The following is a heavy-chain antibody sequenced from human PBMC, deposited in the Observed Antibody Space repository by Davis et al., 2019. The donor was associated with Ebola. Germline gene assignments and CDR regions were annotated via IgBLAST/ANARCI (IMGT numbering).Heavy chain of an antibody. D-gene: IGHD3-22*01. J-gene: IGHJ4*02. Sequence: GESLKISCAASGFTFSSYAMSWVRQAPGKGLEWVSLIYSGGSTYYADSVKGRFTISRDNSKNTLYLQMNSLRAEDTAVYYCARGYYYDIIDYWGQGTLVTVSS. CDR2: IYSGGST. V-gene: IGHV3-66*01. CDR1: GFTFSSYA. CDR3: ARGYYYDIIDY.